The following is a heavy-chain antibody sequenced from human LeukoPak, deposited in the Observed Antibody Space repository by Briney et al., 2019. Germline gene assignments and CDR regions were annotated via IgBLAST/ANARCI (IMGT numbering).Heavy chain of an antibody. CDR1: GCTFGKYI. Sequence: PGWSLRLSCTTSGCTFGKYIMTWVRQAPGNGLEWVSSIGGGDDITFYADSVKGRFRRSRDDSKNTVFVQISSLRVEDTARYYCAKGGGTETIGTIWYGPLDHWGQGTQVIVSS. D-gene: IGHD2-2*01. J-gene: IGHJ4*02. V-gene: IGHV3-23*01. CDR3: AKGGGTETIGTIWYGPLDH. CDR2: IGGGDDIT.